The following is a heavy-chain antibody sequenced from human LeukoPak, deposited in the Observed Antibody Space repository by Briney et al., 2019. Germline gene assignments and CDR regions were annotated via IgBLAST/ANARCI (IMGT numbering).Heavy chain of an antibody. D-gene: IGHD1-26*01. V-gene: IGHV3-48*04. Sequence: GGSLRLSCEASGFIFSDYNMNWVRQAPGKGLEWLSFIDSSSSTMYYADSVKGRFAISRDNAKNSLYLQMNNLRAEDTAVYYCARGGELLRPADYWGQGTLVTVSS. CDR1: GFIFSDYN. CDR3: ARGGELLRPADY. J-gene: IGHJ4*02. CDR2: IDSSSSTM.